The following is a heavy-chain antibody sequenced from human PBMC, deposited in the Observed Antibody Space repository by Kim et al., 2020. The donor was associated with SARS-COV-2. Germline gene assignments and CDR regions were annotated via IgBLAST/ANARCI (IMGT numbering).Heavy chain of an antibody. J-gene: IGHJ6*02. CDR2: ISGDGGST. Sequence: GGSLRLSCAASGFTFDDYAMHWVRQAPGKGLEWVSLISGDGGSTYYADSVKGRFTISRDNSKNSLYLQMNSLRTEDTALYYCAKDTIFQVPNYYYYYGMDVWGQGTTVTVSS. CDR3: AKDTIFQVPNYYYYYGMDV. D-gene: IGHD3-3*01. CDR1: GFTFDDYA. V-gene: IGHV3-43*02.